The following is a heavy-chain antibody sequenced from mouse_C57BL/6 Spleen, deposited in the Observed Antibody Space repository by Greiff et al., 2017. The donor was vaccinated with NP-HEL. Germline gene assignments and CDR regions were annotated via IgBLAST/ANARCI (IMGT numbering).Heavy chain of an antibody. V-gene: IGHV1-15*01. Sequence: QVQLQQSGAELVRPGASVTLSCKASGYTFTDYDMHWVKQTPVHGLEWIGAIDPETGGTAYNPEFKGKAILTADKSSSTAYMELRSLTSEDSAVYYCTRTGLLRYFDVWGTGTTVTVSS. D-gene: IGHD2-3*01. J-gene: IGHJ1*03. CDR2: IDPETGGT. CDR1: GYTFTDYD. CDR3: TRTGLLRYFDV.